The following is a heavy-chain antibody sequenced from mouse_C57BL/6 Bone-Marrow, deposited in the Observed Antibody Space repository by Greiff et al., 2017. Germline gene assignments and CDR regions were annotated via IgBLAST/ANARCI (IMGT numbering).Heavy chain of an antibody. Sequence: EVKLMESGAELVKPGASVKLSCTASGFNINDYYMHWVKQRTEQGLEWIGRIDPEDGETKYAPKFQGKATITADTSSNTAYLQLSSLTSEDTAVYYCAREDGSSPYFDYWGQGTTLTVSS. J-gene: IGHJ2*01. CDR3: AREDGSSPYFDY. D-gene: IGHD1-1*01. V-gene: IGHV14-2*01. CDR2: IDPEDGET. CDR1: GFNINDYY.